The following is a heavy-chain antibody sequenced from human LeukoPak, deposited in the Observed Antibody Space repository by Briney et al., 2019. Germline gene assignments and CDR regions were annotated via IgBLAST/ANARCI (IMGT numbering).Heavy chain of an antibody. V-gene: IGHV3-33*01. J-gene: IGHJ4*02. Sequence: GGSLRLSCAASGFTFSSCGMHWVRQAPGKGLEWVAVIWYDGNNKYYADSVKGRFTISRDNSKNTLYLQMNSLRAEDTAVYYCTRDDGTSIKYYFDYWGQGTLVTVSS. CDR3: TRDDGTSIKYYFDY. CDR1: GFTFSSCG. CDR2: IWYDGNNK. D-gene: IGHD1-1*01.